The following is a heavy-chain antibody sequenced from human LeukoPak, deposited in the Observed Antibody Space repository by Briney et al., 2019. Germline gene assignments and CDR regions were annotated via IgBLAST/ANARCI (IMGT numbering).Heavy chain of an antibody. Sequence: SSETLSLTCTVTGGSISGYYWSWIRQPPGKGLEWIGYISYSGSPNYNPSLKSRGTISLDTSKNQFSLKLSSVTAADTAVYYCARDAAAGGSWFDPWGQGTLVTVSS. V-gene: IGHV4-59*12. CDR3: ARDAAAGGSWFDP. D-gene: IGHD6-13*01. CDR2: ISYSGSP. J-gene: IGHJ5*02. CDR1: GGSISGYY.